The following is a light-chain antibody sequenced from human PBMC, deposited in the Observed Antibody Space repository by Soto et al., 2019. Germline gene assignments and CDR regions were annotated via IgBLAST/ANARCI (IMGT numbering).Light chain of an antibody. J-gene: IGLJ2*01. CDR3: AAWDDSLNGVV. CDR2: SNN. CDR1: SSNLGSNT. V-gene: IGLV1-44*01. Sequence: QSALTQPPSASGTPGQRVTISCSGSSSNLGSNTVNWYQQLPGTAPKLLTYSNNQRPSGVPDRCSGSKSGTSASLAISGLQSEDEADYYCAAWDDSLNGVVFGGGTKLTVL.